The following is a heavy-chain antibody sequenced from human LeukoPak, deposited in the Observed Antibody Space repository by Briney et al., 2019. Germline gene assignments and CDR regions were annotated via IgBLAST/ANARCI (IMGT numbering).Heavy chain of an antibody. D-gene: IGHD3-10*01. CDR2: ISNKSGGT. CDR3: ARSNRETRRGDNWFDP. V-gene: IGHV1-2*02. CDR1: GYTLTAYY. Sequence: ASVKVSCKASGYTLTAYYMHSVPQAPGQGHEWIVCISNKSGGTNYAHQFPSSVTMTRDTSVSTAYMELSSQRSDDTAVNYCARSNRETRRGDNWFDPWGQGTLVTVSS. J-gene: IGHJ5*02.